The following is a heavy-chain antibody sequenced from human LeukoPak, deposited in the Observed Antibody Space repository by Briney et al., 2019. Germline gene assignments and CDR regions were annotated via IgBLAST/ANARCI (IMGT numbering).Heavy chain of an antibody. CDR3: ARGDGYNFFDY. CDR2: FYVGGAT. Sequence: GGSLRLSCAVSGFSVINDYMSWVRQAPGKGLEWVSVFYVGGATYYADSVKGRSTISRDNSENTLYLQMKSLRAEDTAVYYCARGDGYNFFDYWGQGTLGTVSS. J-gene: IGHJ4*02. CDR1: GFSVINDY. D-gene: IGHD5-24*01. V-gene: IGHV3-53*01.